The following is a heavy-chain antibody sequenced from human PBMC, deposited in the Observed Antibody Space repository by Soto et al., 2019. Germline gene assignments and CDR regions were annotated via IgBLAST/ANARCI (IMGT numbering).Heavy chain of an antibody. V-gene: IGHV4-34*01. CDR1: GGYFSGYY. J-gene: IGHJ6*04. CDR3: AQPRITMVRGVIQATHKMHV. Sequence: SVTLCLTCAVYGGYFSGYYWSWIRLPPGKGVEWIGEINHSGSTNYNPSLKSRVTISVDTSKNQFSLKLSSVTAADTAVYYCAQPRITMVRGVIQATHKMHVWGKGTTVTVSP. D-gene: IGHD3-10*01. CDR2: INHSGST.